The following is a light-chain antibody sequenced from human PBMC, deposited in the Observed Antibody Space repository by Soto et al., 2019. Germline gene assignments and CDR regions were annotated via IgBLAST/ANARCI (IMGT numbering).Light chain of an antibody. CDR1: QSVSSD. V-gene: IGKV3-15*01. J-gene: IGKJ4*01. CDR2: GAS. Sequence: EIVMTQSPATLSVSPGERATLSCRASQSVSSDLAWYQQKPCQAPRLLIYGASTRATGIPATFSGSAAGTEFTLTISHLQPEDFAVYYCQHKDTWPLTFGGWTKVENK. CDR3: QHKDTWPLT.